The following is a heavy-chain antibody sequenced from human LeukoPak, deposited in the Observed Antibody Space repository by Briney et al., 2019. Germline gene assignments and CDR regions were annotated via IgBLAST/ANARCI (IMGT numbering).Heavy chain of an antibody. CDR3: AKDDWTYCSDCSRGPTSLYY. Sequence: PGGSLRLSCAAFGSTFYAYAMTWVRQAPGKGLEWVSGIGGSGDSTIYADSVRGRFTISRDNSKDTLYLQMNNLRAEDTAIYYCAKDDWTYCSDCSRGPTSLYYWGQGTLVTVSS. D-gene: IGHD2-15*01. CDR1: GSTFYAYA. V-gene: IGHV3-23*01. CDR2: IGGSGDST. J-gene: IGHJ4*02.